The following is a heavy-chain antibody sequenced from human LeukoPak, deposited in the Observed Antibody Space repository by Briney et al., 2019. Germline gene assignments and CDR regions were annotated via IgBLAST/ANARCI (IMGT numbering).Heavy chain of an antibody. Sequence: ASVKVSCKASGYTFTGYYMHWVRQAPGQGLEWMGWINPNSGGTNYAQKFQGRVTMTRDTSISTAYMELSRLRSDDTAVYYCARGPSYDFWSADYYYMDVWGKGTTVTVSS. J-gene: IGHJ6*03. D-gene: IGHD3-3*01. CDR1: GYTFTGYY. V-gene: IGHV1-2*02. CDR3: ARGPSYDFWSADYYYMDV. CDR2: INPNSGGT.